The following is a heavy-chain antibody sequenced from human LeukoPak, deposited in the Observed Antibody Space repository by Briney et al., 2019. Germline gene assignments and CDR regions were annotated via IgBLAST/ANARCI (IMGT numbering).Heavy chain of an antibody. CDR3: ARRYYGSGSYYGRRPGTLYGMDV. Sequence: SETLSLTCTVSGGSISSYYWSWIRQPPGKGLEWIGYIYYSGSTNYNPSLKSRVTISVDTSKNQFSLKLSSVTAADTAVYYCARRYYGSGSYYGRRPGTLYGMDVWGQGTTATVSS. V-gene: IGHV4-59*08. CDR2: IYYSGST. D-gene: IGHD3-10*01. J-gene: IGHJ6*02. CDR1: GGSISSYY.